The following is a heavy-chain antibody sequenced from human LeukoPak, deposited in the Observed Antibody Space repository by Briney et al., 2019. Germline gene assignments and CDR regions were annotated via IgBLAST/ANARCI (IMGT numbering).Heavy chain of an antibody. Sequence: PGRSLRPYCTASGFTFGDYAMSWFRQAPGKGLEWVGFIRSKAYGGTTEYAASVKGRFTISRDDSKSIAYLQMNSLKTEDTAVYYCTRTNTMIVALFDPGGQGTLVTVSS. V-gene: IGHV3-49*03. CDR1: GFTFGDYA. D-gene: IGHD3-22*01. J-gene: IGHJ5*02. CDR2: IRSKAYGGTT. CDR3: TRTNTMIVALFDP.